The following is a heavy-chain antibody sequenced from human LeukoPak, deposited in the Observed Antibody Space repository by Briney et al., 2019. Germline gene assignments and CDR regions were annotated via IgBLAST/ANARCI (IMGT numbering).Heavy chain of an antibody. CDR1: GYTFTSYG. J-gene: IGHJ5*02. Sequence: ASVKVSCKASGYTFTSYGISWVRQAPGQGLEWMEWINPNSGGTNYAQKFQGRVTMTRDTSISTAYMELSRLRSDDTAVYYCHIVVVTAIQPEFDPWGQGTLVTVSS. V-gene: IGHV1-2*02. CDR2: INPNSGGT. D-gene: IGHD2-21*02. CDR3: HIVVVTAIQPEFDP.